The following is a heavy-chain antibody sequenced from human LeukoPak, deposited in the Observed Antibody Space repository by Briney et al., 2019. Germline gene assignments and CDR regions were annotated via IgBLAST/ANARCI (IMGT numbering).Heavy chain of an antibody. D-gene: IGHD5-24*01. CDR1: GYTFTSYY. J-gene: IGHJ4*02. Sequence: ASVKVSCKASGYTFTSYYMHWVRQAPGQGLEWMGIINPSGGSTSYAQKFQGRVTITADESTSTAYMELSSLRSEDTAVYYCAMDRRDGYNFDDRVYYWGQGTLVTVSS. CDR3: AMDRRDGYNFDDRVYY. V-gene: IGHV1-46*01. CDR2: INPSGGST.